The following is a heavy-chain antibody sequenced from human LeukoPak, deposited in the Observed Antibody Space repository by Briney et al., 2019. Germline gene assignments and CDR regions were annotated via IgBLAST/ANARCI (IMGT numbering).Heavy chain of an antibody. Sequence: GGSLRLSCAASGSTFTRYNMNWVRRAPGKGLEWVSSISSSSDYIYYADSVRGRFTVSRDSAKHSLYLQMNSLRVEDTAVYYCARGGSSGWYVDVWGRGTTVTVSS. CDR2: ISSSSDYI. CDR3: ARGGSSGWYVDV. D-gene: IGHD6-19*01. J-gene: IGHJ6*04. CDR1: GSTFTRYN. V-gene: IGHV3-21*01.